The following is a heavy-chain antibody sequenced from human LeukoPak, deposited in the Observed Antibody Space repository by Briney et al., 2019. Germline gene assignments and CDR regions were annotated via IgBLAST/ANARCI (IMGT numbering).Heavy chain of an antibody. CDR3: ARGLFQHPTVTLYYFDY. Sequence: GSLRLSCAASGFTFSSYWMHWIRQPPGKGLEWIGEINHSGSTNYNPSLKSRVTISVDTSKNQFSLKLSSVTAADTAVYYCARGLFQHPTVTLYYFDYWGQGTLVTVSS. D-gene: IGHD4-11*01. J-gene: IGHJ4*02. CDR1: GFTFSSYW. V-gene: IGHV4-34*01. CDR2: INHSGST.